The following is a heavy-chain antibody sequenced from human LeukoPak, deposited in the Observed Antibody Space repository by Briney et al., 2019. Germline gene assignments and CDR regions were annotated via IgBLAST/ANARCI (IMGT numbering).Heavy chain of an antibody. CDR1: GFTVSSNY. V-gene: IGHV3-53*04. Sequence: QAGGSLRLSCAASGFTVSSNYMSWVRQAPGKGLEWVSVIYSGGSTYYADSVKGRFTISGHNSKNTLYLQMNSLRAEDTAVYYCARDLIRAGILDYYYYGMDVWGQGTTVTVSS. CDR3: ARDLIRAGILDYYYYGMDV. J-gene: IGHJ6*02. D-gene: IGHD6-19*01. CDR2: IYSGGST.